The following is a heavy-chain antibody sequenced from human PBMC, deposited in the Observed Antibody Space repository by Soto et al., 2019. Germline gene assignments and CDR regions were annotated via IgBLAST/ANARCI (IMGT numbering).Heavy chain of an antibody. CDR2: IYYSGST. J-gene: IGHJ6*02. CDR1: GGSISSGGYY. Sequence: ASETLSLTCTVSGGSISSGGYYWSWIRQHPGKGLEWIGYIYYSGSTYYNPSLKSRVTISVDTSKNQFSLKLSSVTAADTAVYYCARDGRSGYSKMDVWGQGTTVTVSS. D-gene: IGHD6-13*01. CDR3: ARDGRSGYSKMDV. V-gene: IGHV4-31*03.